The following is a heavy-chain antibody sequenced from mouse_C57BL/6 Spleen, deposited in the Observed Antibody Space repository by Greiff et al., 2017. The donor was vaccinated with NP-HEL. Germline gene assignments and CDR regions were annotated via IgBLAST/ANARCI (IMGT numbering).Heavy chain of an antibody. D-gene: IGHD2-3*01. J-gene: IGHJ3*01. V-gene: IGHV14-4*01. CDR3: TTRMGDSWFAY. CDR1: GFNIKDDY. CDR2: IDPESGDT. Sequence: VQLQQSGAELVRPGASVKLSCTASGFNIKDDYMHWVKQRPEQGLEWIGWIDPESGDTEYASKFQGKATITADTSSNTAYLQLSSLTSEDTAVYYCTTRMGDSWFAYWGQGTLVTVSA.